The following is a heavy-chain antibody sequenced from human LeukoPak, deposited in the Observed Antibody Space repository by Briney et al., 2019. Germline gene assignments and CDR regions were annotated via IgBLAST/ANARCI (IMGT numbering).Heavy chain of an antibody. Sequence: GGSLRLSCAASGNYWMHWVRQAPGKGLEWVAVISYDGSNKYYADSVKGRFTISRDNSKNTLYLQMNSLRAEDTAVYYCASADYDFWSGSPFDYWGQGTLVTVSS. D-gene: IGHD3-3*01. CDR2: ISYDGSNK. J-gene: IGHJ4*02. CDR3: ASADYDFWSGSPFDY. V-gene: IGHV3-30-3*01. CDR1: GNYW.